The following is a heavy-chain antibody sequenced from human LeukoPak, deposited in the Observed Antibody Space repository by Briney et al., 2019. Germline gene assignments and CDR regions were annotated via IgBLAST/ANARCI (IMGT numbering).Heavy chain of an antibody. CDR2: IYPSGST. V-gene: IGHV4-4*07. D-gene: IGHD6-6*01. CDR3: ARDRANIALRRVGQENWFDP. J-gene: IGHJ5*02. CDR1: GGSISTYY. Sequence: SETLSLTCTVSGGSISTYYWSWIRQPAGKGLEWIGRIYPSGSTNYNPSLKSRVIISVDTSKNQVSLNLSSVTAADTAVYYCARDRANIALRRVGQENWFDPWGQGTLVTVSS.